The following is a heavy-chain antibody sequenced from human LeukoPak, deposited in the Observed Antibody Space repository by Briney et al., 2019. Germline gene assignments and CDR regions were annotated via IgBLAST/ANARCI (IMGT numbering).Heavy chain of an antibody. V-gene: IGHV3-48*03. CDR2: ICGRGITT. J-gene: IGHJ4*02. Sequence: GGSLRLSCEASGFTFSGYEMNWVRQAPGKGLEWISYICGRGITTYYADSVKGRFTISRDDAKKLLYLEMNSLRAEDTAVYYCARVKQWPVSFDYWGQGTLVTVSS. D-gene: IGHD6-19*01. CDR3: ARVKQWPVSFDY. CDR1: GFTFSGYE.